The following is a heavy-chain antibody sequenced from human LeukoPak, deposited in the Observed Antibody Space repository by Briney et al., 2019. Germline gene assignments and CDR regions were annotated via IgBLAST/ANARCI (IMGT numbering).Heavy chain of an antibody. Sequence: GGSLRLSCAASGFTFKSYDMHWVRQAAGEGPEWVSAIGTAGDTYYLGSVKGRFTISRENAKNSLYLQMNSLRAGDTAVYYCARGGRGSSWFDNWGQGTLVTVSS. CDR3: ARGGRGSSWFDN. J-gene: IGHJ4*02. CDR2: IGTAGDT. V-gene: IGHV3-13*01. CDR1: GFTFKSYD. D-gene: IGHD6-13*01.